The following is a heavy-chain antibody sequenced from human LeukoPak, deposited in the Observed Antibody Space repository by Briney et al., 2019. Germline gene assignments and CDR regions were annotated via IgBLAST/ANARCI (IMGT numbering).Heavy chain of an antibody. CDR3: AKVEATYYYGSASPYSPN. V-gene: IGHV3-30*02. CDR1: GFTFSSYG. Sequence: GGSLRLSCVASGFTFSSYGMHWVRQAPGTGLEWVAFIRYDGSNTYHADSVKGRFTISRDNSKDTLYLQMNSLRGGDTAVYYCAKVEATYYYGSASPYSPNWGQGTLVTVSS. CDR2: IRYDGSNT. J-gene: IGHJ4*02. D-gene: IGHD3-10*01.